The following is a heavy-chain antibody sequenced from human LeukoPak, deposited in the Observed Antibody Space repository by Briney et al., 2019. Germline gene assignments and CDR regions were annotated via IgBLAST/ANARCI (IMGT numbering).Heavy chain of an antibody. CDR3: ARGEVSYSSNWYGVDY. V-gene: IGHV3-23*01. CDR2: ISTSGNTT. CDR1: GFTFSSYA. Sequence: GGSLRLSCAASGFTFSSYAMTWVRQAPGKGLEWVSTISTSGNTTYYADSVKGQFTISRDNSKNTLYLQMNSLRAEDTAVYYCARGEVSYSSNWYGVDYWGQGTLVTVSS. D-gene: IGHD6-13*01. J-gene: IGHJ4*02.